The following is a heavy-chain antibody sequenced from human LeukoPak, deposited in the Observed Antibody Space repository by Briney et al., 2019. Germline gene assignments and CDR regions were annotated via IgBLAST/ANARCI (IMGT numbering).Heavy chain of an antibody. V-gene: IGHV1-2*02. CDR2: INPNSGGK. J-gene: IGHJ4*02. Sequence: GASVKVSCKASGYTFTDYYMHWVRQAPGQGLEWMGWINPNSGGKKYSQKFQGRVTITRDTSISTAYMELSGLRSDDTAVYYCARGRGARYYDSSGLYYFDYWGQGTLVTVSS. CDR3: ARGRGARYYDSSGLYYFDY. D-gene: IGHD3-22*01. CDR1: GYTFTDYY.